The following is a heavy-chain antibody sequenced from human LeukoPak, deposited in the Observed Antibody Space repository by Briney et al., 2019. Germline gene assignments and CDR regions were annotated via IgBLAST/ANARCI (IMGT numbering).Heavy chain of an antibody. CDR1: GYTFTSYA. D-gene: IGHD2-21*01. CDR3: ARDWANIVVVAQFDY. CDR2: INAGNGNT. V-gene: IGHV1-3*01. J-gene: IGHJ4*02. Sequence: GASVKVSCKASGYTFTSYAMHWVRQAPGQRLEWMGWINAGNGNTKHSQKFQGRVTITRDTSASTAYMELSSLRSEDTAVYYCARDWANIVVVAQFDYWGQGTLVTVSS.